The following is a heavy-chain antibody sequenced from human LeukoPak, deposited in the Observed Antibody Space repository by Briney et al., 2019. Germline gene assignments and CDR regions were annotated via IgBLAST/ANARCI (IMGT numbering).Heavy chain of an antibody. CDR2: IRSKAYGGIT. J-gene: IGHJ4*02. Sequence: GGSLRLSCTASGFTLGDYAMSWVRQAPGKGLEWVGFIRSKAYGGITEYAASVKGRFTISRDDSKSIAYLQMNSLKTEDTAVYYCTRESRACGGDCYQFDYWGQGTLVTVSS. D-gene: IGHD2-21*02. CDR3: TRESRACGGDCYQFDY. CDR1: GFTLGDYA. V-gene: IGHV3-49*04.